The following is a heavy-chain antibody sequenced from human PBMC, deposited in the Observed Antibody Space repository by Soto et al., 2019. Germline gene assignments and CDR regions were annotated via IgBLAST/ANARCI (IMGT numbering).Heavy chain of an antibody. CDR1: GFIFSDYY. D-gene: IGHD3-16*01. V-gene: IGHV3-11*01. CDR2: ISSGGSFI. Sequence: QVQLVESGGGLVKPGGSLRLSCAASGFIFSDYYMSWIRQAPGKGLEYISYISSGGSFIYYADSVKGRFTISRDPAKTSLYLQMNSLRAEDTALYYCARHRYYEGSVPGYGMDVWGQGTTVTVSS. CDR3: ARHRYYEGSVPGYGMDV. J-gene: IGHJ6*02.